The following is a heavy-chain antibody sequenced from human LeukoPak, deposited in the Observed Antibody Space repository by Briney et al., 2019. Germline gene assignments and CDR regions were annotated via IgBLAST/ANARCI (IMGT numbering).Heavy chain of an antibody. CDR1: EFTFSSYG. V-gene: IGHV3-30*02. CDR2: IRYDGSNK. D-gene: IGHD6-13*01. CDR3: AKAAVYSSSWTPFDD. J-gene: IGHJ4*02. Sequence: GGSLRLSCAASEFTFSSYGMHWVRQAPGKGLGWVAFIRYDGSNKYYADSVKGRFTISRDNSKNTLYLQMNSLRAEDTAVYYCAKAAVYSSSWTPFDDWGQGTLVTVSS.